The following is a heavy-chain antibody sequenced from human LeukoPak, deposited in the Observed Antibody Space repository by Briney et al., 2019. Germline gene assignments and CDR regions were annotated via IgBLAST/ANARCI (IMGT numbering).Heavy chain of an antibody. D-gene: IGHD3-22*01. V-gene: IGHV3-64*01. Sequence: PGGSLRLSCAASGFTFSSYAMHWVRQAPGKGLEYVSAISSNGGSTYYANSVKGRFTISRDNSKNTLYLQMGSLRAEDTAVYYCAKGGGGGRYDSSGYYYPDAFDIWGQGTMVTVSS. CDR2: ISSNGGST. J-gene: IGHJ3*02. CDR1: GFTFSSYA. CDR3: AKGGGGGRYDSSGYYYPDAFDI.